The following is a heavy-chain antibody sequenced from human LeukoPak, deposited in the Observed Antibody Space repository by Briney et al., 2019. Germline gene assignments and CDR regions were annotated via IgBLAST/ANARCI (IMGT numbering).Heavy chain of an antibody. CDR1: GFTFSSYG. Sequence: PGGSLRLSCAASGFTFSSYGMHWVRQAPGKGLEWVAVISYDGSNKYYADSVKGRFTISRDNSKNTLYLQMNSLRAEDTAVYYCAKLTGSSGSRDAFDIWGQGTMVTVSS. CDR3: AKLTGSSGSRDAFDI. J-gene: IGHJ3*02. V-gene: IGHV3-30*18. D-gene: IGHD3-22*01. CDR2: ISYDGSNK.